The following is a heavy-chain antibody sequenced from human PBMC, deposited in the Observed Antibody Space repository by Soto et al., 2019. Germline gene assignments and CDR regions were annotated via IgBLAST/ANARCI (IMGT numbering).Heavy chain of an antibody. D-gene: IGHD7-27*01. CDR1: GFTFSSYS. CDR3: ASLSSGVGFHAFDI. Sequence: EVQLVESGGGLVQPGGSLRLSCAASGFTFSSYSMNWVRQAPGKGLEWVSYISSSSSTIYYADSVKGRFTISRDNAKNTLYVEKNSVRADDTAVYYCASLSSGVGFHAFDIWGQGTMVTVSS. V-gene: IGHV3-48*01. J-gene: IGHJ3*02. CDR2: ISSSSSTI.